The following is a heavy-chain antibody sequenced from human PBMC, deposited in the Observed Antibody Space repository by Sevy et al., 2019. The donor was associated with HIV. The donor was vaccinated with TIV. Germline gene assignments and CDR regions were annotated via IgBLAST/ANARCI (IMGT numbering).Heavy chain of an antibody. Sequence: GGSLRLSCAASGFTFDDYGMSWVRQAPGKGLEWVSGINWNGGSIGYADSVRGRFTISRDNAKNSLYLQMNSLRAEDTAFYYCARSGDDSSGFYYWWFDPWGQGTLVTVSS. CDR2: INWNGGSI. V-gene: IGHV3-20*04. CDR1: GFTFDDYG. J-gene: IGHJ5*02. CDR3: ARSGDDSSGFYYWWFDP. D-gene: IGHD3-22*01.